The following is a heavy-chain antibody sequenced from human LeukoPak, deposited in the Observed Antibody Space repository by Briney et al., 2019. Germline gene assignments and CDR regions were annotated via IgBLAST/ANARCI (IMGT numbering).Heavy chain of an antibody. CDR3: ARGTYYDILTGYGPFDY. Sequence: GGSLRLSCAASGFTVSSNYMSWVRQAPGKGLEWVSVMYSGGSTYYADSVKGRFTISRDNSKNTLYLQMNSLRAEDTAVYYCARGTYYDILTGYGPFDYWGQGTLVTVSS. CDR2: MYSGGST. D-gene: IGHD3-9*01. J-gene: IGHJ4*02. CDR1: GFTVSSNY. V-gene: IGHV3-66*01.